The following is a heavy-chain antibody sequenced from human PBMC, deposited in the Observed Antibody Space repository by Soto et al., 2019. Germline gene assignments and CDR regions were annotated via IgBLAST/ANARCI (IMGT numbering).Heavy chain of an antibody. CDR2: IYYSGST. D-gene: IGHD3-22*01. V-gene: IGHV4-31*03. Sequence: SETLSLTCTVSGGSISSGGYYWSWIRQHPGKGLEWIGYIYYSGSTYYNPSLKSRVTISVDTSKNQFSLKLSSVTAADTAVYYCARGVYYDSSGYYGFDPWGQGTLVTVSS. J-gene: IGHJ5*02. CDR3: ARGVYYDSSGYYGFDP. CDR1: GGSISSGGYY.